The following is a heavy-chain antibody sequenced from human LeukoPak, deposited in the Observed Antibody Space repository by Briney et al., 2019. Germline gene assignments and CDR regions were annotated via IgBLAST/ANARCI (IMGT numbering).Heavy chain of an antibody. CDR3: ARAHSGFYLDA. CDR2: IHPTGST. V-gene: IGHV4-4*07. CDR1: GGSLGTFY. D-gene: IGHD3-22*01. J-gene: IGHJ4*02. Sequence: SETLSLTCTVSGGSLGTFYWSWIRQSADKGLEYIGRIHPTGSTNYKPSLKSRVTMSIDTSKNQFSMTLQFETAADTAVYFCARAHSGFYLDAWGQGALVTVSS.